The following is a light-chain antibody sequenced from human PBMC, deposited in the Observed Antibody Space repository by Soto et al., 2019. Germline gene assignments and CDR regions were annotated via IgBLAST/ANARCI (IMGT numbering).Light chain of an antibody. Sequence: QSVLTQPASVSGSPGQSITISCTGTSSDVGGYNYVSWYQQHPGKAPNLIIFDVSNRPSGVSNRFSGSKSGNSASLTISGLQAEDEADYYCSSYTGSSTPVVFGGGTKLTVL. CDR2: DVS. CDR1: SSDVGGYNY. CDR3: SSYTGSSTPVV. V-gene: IGLV2-14*01. J-gene: IGLJ2*01.